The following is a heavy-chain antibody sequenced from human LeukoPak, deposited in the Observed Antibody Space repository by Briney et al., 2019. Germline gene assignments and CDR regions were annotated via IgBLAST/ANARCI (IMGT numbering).Heavy chain of an antibody. Sequence: SETLCLTCAVYGGSFSGYYWSWIRQPPGKGLEWIGEINHSGSTNYNPSLKSRVTISVDTSKNQFSLKLSSVTAADTAVYYCARVGSPDAFDIWGQGTMVTVSS. D-gene: IGHD3-10*01. CDR2: INHSGST. J-gene: IGHJ3*02. CDR1: GGSFSGYY. V-gene: IGHV4-34*01. CDR3: ARVGSPDAFDI.